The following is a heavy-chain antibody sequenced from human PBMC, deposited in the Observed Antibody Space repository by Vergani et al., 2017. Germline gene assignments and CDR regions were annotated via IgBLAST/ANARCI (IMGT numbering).Heavy chain of an antibody. V-gene: IGHV3-30*14. D-gene: IGHD4-17*01. CDR2: ISYDGSNK. CDR1: GCTFSSYA. J-gene: IGHJ3*02. Sequence: QVQLVESGGGVVQPGRSLRLSCAASGCTFSSYAMHWVRQAPGKGLEWVAVISYDGSNKYYADSVKGRFTISRDNSKNTLHLQMNSLRPEDTAVYYCARGMTTETTDLDGFDIWGQGTMVSVSS. CDR3: ARGMTTETTDLDGFDI.